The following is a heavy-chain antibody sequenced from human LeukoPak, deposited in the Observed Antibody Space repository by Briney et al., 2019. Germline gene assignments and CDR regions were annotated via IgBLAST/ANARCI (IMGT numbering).Heavy chain of an antibody. Sequence: GGSLRLSCAASGFTFSSYWMHWVRQAPGKGLVWVSRINTDGSSTSYADSVKGRFTISRDNAKNTLYLQMNSLRAEDTAVYYCARARDCSSTSCYSDYWGQGTLVTVSS. J-gene: IGHJ4*02. D-gene: IGHD2-2*01. V-gene: IGHV3-74*01. CDR2: INTDGSST. CDR1: GFTFSSYW. CDR3: ARARDCSSTSCYSDY.